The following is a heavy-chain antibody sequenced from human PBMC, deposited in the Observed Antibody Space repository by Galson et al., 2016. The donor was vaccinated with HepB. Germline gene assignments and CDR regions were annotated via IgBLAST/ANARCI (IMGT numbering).Heavy chain of an antibody. Sequence: SLRLSCAASRFTFHYYAMIWVRQAPGKGLGWVSGISASGGSTYYADSVKGRFTISRDNSRNTLSLQLNSLRVEDTALYYCAKAIGSGAGKDYFDFWGQGTLVTVSP. CDR1: RFTFHYYA. CDR2: ISASGGST. J-gene: IGHJ4*02. CDR3: AKAIGSGAGKDYFDF. V-gene: IGHV3-23*01. D-gene: IGHD6-19*01.